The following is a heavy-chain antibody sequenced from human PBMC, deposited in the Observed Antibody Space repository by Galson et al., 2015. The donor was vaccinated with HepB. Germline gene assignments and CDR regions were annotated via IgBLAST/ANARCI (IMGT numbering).Heavy chain of an antibody. CDR3: ARSYYYGSGSYYFSFDY. J-gene: IGHJ4*02. D-gene: IGHD3-10*01. CDR2: IIPILGIA. CDR1: GGTFSSYA. Sequence: SVKVSCKASGGTFSSYAISWVRQAPGQGLEWMGGIIPILGIANYAQKFQGRVTITADKSTSTAYMELSSLRSEDTAVYYCARSYYYGSGSYYFSFDYWGQGTLVTVSS. V-gene: IGHV1-69*10.